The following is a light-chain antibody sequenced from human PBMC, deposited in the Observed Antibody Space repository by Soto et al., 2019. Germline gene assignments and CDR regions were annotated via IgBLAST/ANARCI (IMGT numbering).Light chain of an antibody. CDR3: QQYNNWPRT. CDR1: QTISIF. V-gene: IGKV1-39*01. Sequence: DIQMTQSPSSLSASVGDRVTITCRASQTISIFLNWYQQKPGKAPKLLIYGASTRATGIPARFSGSGSGTEFTLTISSLQSEDFAVYYCQQYNNWPRTFGQGTKVEIK. CDR2: GAS. J-gene: IGKJ1*01.